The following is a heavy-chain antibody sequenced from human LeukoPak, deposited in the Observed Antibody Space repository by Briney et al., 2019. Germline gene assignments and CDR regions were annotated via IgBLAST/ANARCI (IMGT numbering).Heavy chain of an antibody. CDR1: GFTFSSYG. J-gene: IGHJ4*02. CDR2: ISGSGGST. D-gene: IGHD1-20*01. Sequence: GGSLRLSCAASGFTFSSYGMHWVRQAPGKGLEWVSSISGSGGSTYYADSVKGRFTISRDNSKNTLYLQMNSLRAEDTAVYYCAKDRYNWNDGPATFDYWGQGTLVTVSS. V-gene: IGHV3-23*01. CDR3: AKDRYNWNDGPATFDY.